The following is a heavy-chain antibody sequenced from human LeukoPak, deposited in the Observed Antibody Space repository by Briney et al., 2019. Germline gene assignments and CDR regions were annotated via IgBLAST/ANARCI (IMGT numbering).Heavy chain of an antibody. CDR2: IDNSGGST. J-gene: IGHJ5*01. CDR3: AKTWYWGVAFFGFDP. CDR1: GFTFSNFA. Sequence: GGSLRLSCAASGFTFSNFAMSWVRQAPGKGLEWFSTIDNSGGSTYYAGSVKGRFTISRDNSKNTLYLQMDSLRAEDTAVYYCAKTWYWGVAFFGFDPWGQGTLVTVSS. V-gene: IGHV3-23*01. D-gene: IGHD3-10*01.